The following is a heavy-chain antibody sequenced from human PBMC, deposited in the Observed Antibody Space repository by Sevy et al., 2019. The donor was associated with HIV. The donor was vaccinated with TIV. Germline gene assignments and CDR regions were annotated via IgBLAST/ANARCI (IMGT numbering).Heavy chain of an antibody. CDR2: ISWDGSKT. CDR3: AKGDDSRGYINFDY. Sequence: GGSLRLSCAASGFTFDDYTMHWVRQAPGKGLEWVSLISWDGSKTYYVDSVKGRFTISRDNSKKSLYLQMNSLRTEDTALYYCAKGDDSRGYINFDYWGQGTLVTVSS. V-gene: IGHV3-43*01. J-gene: IGHJ4*02. CDR1: GFTFDDYT. D-gene: IGHD3-22*01.